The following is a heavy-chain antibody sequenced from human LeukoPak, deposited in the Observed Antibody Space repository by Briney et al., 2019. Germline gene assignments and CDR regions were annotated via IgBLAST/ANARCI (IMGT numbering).Heavy chain of an antibody. CDR1: GFTFSSYA. V-gene: IGHV3-23*01. CDR3: AKSYSSSWYGYYFDY. Sequence: AGSLRLSCAASGFTFSSYAMSWVRQAPGKGLEWVSAISGSGGSTYYADSVKGRFTISRDNSKNTLYLQMNSLRAEDTAVYYCAKSYSSSWYGYYFDYWGQGTLVTVSS. D-gene: IGHD6-13*01. CDR2: ISGSGGST. J-gene: IGHJ4*02.